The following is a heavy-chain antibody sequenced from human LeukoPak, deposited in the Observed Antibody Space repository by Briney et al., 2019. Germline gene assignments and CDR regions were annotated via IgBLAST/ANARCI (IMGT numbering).Heavy chain of an antibody. V-gene: IGHV3-74*01. D-gene: IGHD3-16*02. CDR1: GFTFSSYW. Sequence: GGSLRLSCAASGFTFSSYWMHWVRQAPGKGLVWVSRINSDGSSTSYADAVKGRFTISRDNAKNTLYLQMNSLRAEDTAVYYCARDYVWGSYRPPGYWGQGTLVTVSS. J-gene: IGHJ4*02. CDR2: INSDGSST. CDR3: ARDYVWGSYRPPGY.